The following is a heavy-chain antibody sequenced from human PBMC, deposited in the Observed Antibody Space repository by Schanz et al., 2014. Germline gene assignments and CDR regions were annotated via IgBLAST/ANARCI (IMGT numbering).Heavy chain of an antibody. V-gene: IGHV1-18*01. CDR1: GYTLTGFG. CDR3: ARVYFGEIRGSGTYEFLTGYCDDCQNGDL. J-gene: IGHJ5*02. D-gene: IGHD3-9*01. CDR2: ISAYSGNS. Sequence: QVQLVQSGAEVKKPGASVKVSCKASGYTLTGFGVSWVRQAPGQGREWMGWISAYSGNSKYAQKLQGRVTMTWDTSTSTVSMELSSLRSEDTAMYYCARVYFGEIRGSGTYEFLTGYCDDCQNGDLWGQGTLVTVSS.